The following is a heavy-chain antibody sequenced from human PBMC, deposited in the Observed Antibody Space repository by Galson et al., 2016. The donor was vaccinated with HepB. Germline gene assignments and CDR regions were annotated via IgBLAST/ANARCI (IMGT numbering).Heavy chain of an antibody. CDR3: ATSSCDNIDYRPTKSDYYGMAV. CDR2: IFRTGYT. J-gene: IGHJ6*02. D-gene: IGHD2/OR15-2a*01. V-gene: IGHV4-4*02. Sequence: SETLSLTCGVSGGSITNGNWWSWVRQSPGKGLEWIGEIFRTGYTNYNPSLMSRLTISMDKSRNQFSLELNSVTAADTAVYYCATSSCDNIDYRPTKSDYYGMAVWGQGTTVIVSS. CDR1: GGSITNGNW.